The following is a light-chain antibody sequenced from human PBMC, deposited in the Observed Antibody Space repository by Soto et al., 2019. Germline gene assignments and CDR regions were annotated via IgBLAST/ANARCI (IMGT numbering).Light chain of an antibody. Sequence: QSALTQPASVSGSPGQSITISCTGTSSDVGSYNLVSWYQHHPGKAPKLMIYVVGKRPSGVSSRFSGSKSGNTASLTISGLQAEDEADYYCCSYASSGTPYVFGTGTKLTVL. CDR1: SSDVGSYNL. CDR2: VVG. CDR3: CSYASSGTPYV. V-gene: IGLV2-23*02. J-gene: IGLJ1*01.